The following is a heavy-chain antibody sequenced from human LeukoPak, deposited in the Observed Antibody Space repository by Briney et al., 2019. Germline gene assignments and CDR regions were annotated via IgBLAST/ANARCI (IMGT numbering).Heavy chain of an antibody. J-gene: IGHJ6*03. CDR1: GFTFSSYW. D-gene: IGHD2-2*01. V-gene: IGHV3-74*03. CDR3: AAPGCSSACYYYMDV. Sequence: PGGSLRLSCAASGFTFSSYWMRWVRQAPGKGLVWVSRINDDGSKTTYADSVKGRFTISRDNAKNTLYLQMNSLRAEDTAVYYCAAPGCSSACYYYMDVWGKGTTVTVSS. CDR2: INDDGSKT.